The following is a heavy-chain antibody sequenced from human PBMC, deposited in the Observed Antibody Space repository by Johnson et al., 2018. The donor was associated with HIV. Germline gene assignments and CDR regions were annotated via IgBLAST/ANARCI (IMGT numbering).Heavy chain of an antibody. Sequence: QVQLVESGGGVVQPGRSLRLSCAASGFTFSSYAMHWVRQAPGKGLEWVAVISYDGSNKYYADSMKGRFTISRDNSKNTLYLQMNSLRAEDTAVYYCARSQTMIVDGADAFDIWGQGTMVTVSS. J-gene: IGHJ3*02. V-gene: IGHV3-30-3*01. CDR3: ARSQTMIVDGADAFDI. D-gene: IGHD3-22*01. CDR1: GFTFSSYA. CDR2: ISYDGSNK.